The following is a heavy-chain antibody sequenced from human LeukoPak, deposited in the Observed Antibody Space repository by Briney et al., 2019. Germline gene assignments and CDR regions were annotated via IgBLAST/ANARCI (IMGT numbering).Heavy chain of an antibody. CDR2: INPNDGDT. J-gene: IGHJ4*02. CDR3: ARANFLYCSSTTCLFDY. CDR1: GYTFTDYY. Sequence: ASVKVSCKASGYTFTDYYMHWVRQAPGQGFEWMGWINPNDGDTNYAQKFQDRVTMTRDTSISTAHMEVSRLRSDDTAAYYCARANFLYCSSTTCLFDYWGQGTLVTVSS. V-gene: IGHV1-2*02. D-gene: IGHD2-2*01.